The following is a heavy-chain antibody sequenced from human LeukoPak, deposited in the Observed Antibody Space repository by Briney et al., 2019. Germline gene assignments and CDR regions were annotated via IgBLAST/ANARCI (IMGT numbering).Heavy chain of an antibody. D-gene: IGHD3-22*01. CDR3: ARVYYYDSSGSISDAFDI. CDR1: GFTFSSYS. CDR2: ISSSSSTI. Sequence: TGGSLRLSCAASGFTFSSYSMNWVRQAPGKGLEWVSYISSSSSTIYYADSVKGRFTISRDNAKNSLYLQMNSLRSDDTAVYYCARVYYYDSSGSISDAFDIWGQGTMVTVSS. J-gene: IGHJ3*02. V-gene: IGHV3-48*01.